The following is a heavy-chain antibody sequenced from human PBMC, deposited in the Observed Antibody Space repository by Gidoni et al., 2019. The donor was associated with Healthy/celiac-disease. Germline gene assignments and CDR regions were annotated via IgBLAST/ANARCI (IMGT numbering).Heavy chain of an antibody. V-gene: IGHV4-39*01. D-gene: IGHD2-15*01. CDR2: IYYSGST. Sequence: QLQLQESGPGLVKPSETLSLTCTVAGGSISSSSYYWGWIRPPPGKGLEWIGSIYYSGSTYYNPSLKSRVTISVDTSKNQFSLKLSSVTAADTAVYYCARRAVGYMDYWGQGTLVTVSS. CDR3: ARRAVGYMDY. CDR1: GGSISSSSYY. J-gene: IGHJ4*02.